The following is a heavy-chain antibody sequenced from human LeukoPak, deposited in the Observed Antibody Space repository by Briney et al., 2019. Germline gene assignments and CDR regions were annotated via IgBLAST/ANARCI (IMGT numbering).Heavy chain of an antibody. J-gene: IGHJ5*02. D-gene: IGHD1-26*01. Sequence: SETLSLTCTVSGGSISSYYWSWIRQPPGKGLEWIGHIYYSGSTNYNPSLKSRVTISVDTSKNQFSLKLSSVTAADTAVYYCARDSLGIVGATNNWFDPWGQGTLVTVSS. CDR3: ARDSLGIVGATNNWFDP. CDR1: GGSISSYY. CDR2: IYYSGST. V-gene: IGHV4-59*12.